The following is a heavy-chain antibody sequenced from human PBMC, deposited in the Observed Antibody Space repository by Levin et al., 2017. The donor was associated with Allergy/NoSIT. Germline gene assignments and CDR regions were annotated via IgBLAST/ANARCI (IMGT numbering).Heavy chain of an antibody. D-gene: IGHD3-16*01. V-gene: IGHV1-2*02. Sequence: PGESLKISCKASGYIFTAYYMHWVRQAPGQGLEWLGWIVTNNGGTNYARKFQGRVTMTRDTSINTAYMELSRLTSDDTAVYYYARGGPYHGFDFWGQGTLVSVSS. CDR3: ARGGPYHGFDF. CDR2: IVTNNGGT. CDR1: GYIFTAYY. J-gene: IGHJ3*01.